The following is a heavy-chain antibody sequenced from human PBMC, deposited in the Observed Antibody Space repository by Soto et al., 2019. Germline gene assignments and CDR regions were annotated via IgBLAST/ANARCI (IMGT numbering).Heavy chain of an antibody. CDR3: AKDFLLWGSFPDPGASDY. Sequence: GGSLRLSCAASGFTFSSYAMHWVRQAPGRGLEWVAVISYDGTKKFFADSVKGRFAVSRDNSNDTVFLQMDSLRAEDTAVYYCAKDFLLWGSFPDPGASDYWGQGTQVTVSS. CDR2: ISYDGTKK. V-gene: IGHV3-30*18. D-gene: IGHD3-16*01. CDR1: GFTFSSYA. J-gene: IGHJ4*02.